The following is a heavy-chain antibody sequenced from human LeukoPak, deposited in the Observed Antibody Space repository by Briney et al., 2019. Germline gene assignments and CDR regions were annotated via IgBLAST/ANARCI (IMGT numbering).Heavy chain of an antibody. J-gene: IGHJ4*02. CDR2: ISNNGGYT. V-gene: IGHV3-23*01. D-gene: IGHD2-15*01. CDR1: GFTVSSKD. Sequence: GGSLRLSCAASGFTVSSKDMNWVRQAPGKGLEWVSAISNNGGYTYYADSVQGRFTISRDNSKSTLCLQMNSLRAEDTAVYYCAKQLGYCSDGSCYLPYWGQGTLVTVSS. CDR3: AKQLGYCSDGSCYLPY.